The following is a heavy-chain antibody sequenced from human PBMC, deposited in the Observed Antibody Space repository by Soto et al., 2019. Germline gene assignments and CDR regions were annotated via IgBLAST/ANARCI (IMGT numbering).Heavy chain of an antibody. Sequence: GGSLRLSCAASGFTFSSYAMSWVRQAPGKGLEWVSAISGSGGSTYYADSVKGRFTISRDNSKNTLYLQMNSLRAEDTAVYYCVKGGSRYSSYAMDFRGQGPTVTVSS. CDR3: VKGGSRYSSYAMDF. V-gene: IGHV3-23*01. CDR2: ISGSGGST. D-gene: IGHD3-10*01. CDR1: GFTFSSYA. J-gene: IGHJ6*02.